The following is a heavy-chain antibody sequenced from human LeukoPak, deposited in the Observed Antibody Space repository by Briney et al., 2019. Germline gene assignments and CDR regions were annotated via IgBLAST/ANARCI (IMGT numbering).Heavy chain of an antibody. Sequence: PSETLSLTCTVSGGSISSGDYYWSWIRQPPGKGLEWIGYIYYSGSTYYNPSLKSRVTISVDTSKNQFSLKLSSVTAADTAVYYCARDRCSGGSCYLRQGFDYWGQGTLVTVSS. V-gene: IGHV4-30-4*01. CDR2: IYYSGST. D-gene: IGHD2-15*01. CDR1: GGSISSGDYY. J-gene: IGHJ4*02. CDR3: ARDRCSGGSCYLRQGFDY.